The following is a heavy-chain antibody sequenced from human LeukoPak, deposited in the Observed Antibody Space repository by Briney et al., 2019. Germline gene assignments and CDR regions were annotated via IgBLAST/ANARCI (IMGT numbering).Heavy chain of an antibody. CDR3: ARGLLHTRGVIITILWSNYYMDV. Sequence: ASVKVSCKASGYTFTSYAMHWVRQAPGQRLEWMGWINAGNGNTKYSQEFQGRVTITRDTSASTAYMELSSLRSEDTAVYYCARGLLHTRGVIITILWSNYYMDVWGKGTTVTISS. CDR1: GYTFTSYA. D-gene: IGHD3-10*01. V-gene: IGHV1-3*03. J-gene: IGHJ6*03. CDR2: INAGNGNT.